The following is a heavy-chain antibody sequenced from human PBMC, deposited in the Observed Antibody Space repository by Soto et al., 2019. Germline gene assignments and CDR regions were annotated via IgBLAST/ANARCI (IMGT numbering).Heavy chain of an antibody. Sequence: SETLSLTCTVSGGSISSGGYYWSWIRQHPGKGLEWIGYIYYSGSTYYNPSLKSRVTISVDTSKNQFSLKLSSVTAADTAVYYCARDSPDYYGSGSYYKPDHDAFDIWRQGTMVTVSS. CDR2: IYYSGST. D-gene: IGHD3-10*01. J-gene: IGHJ3*02. CDR3: ARDSPDYYGSGSYYKPDHDAFDI. CDR1: GGSISSGGYY. V-gene: IGHV4-31*03.